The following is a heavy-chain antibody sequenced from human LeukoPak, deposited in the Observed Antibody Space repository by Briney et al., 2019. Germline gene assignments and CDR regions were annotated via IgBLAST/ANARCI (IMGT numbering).Heavy chain of an antibody. CDR1: GGSFSGYY. D-gene: IGHD6-13*01. CDR3: ANTESIAAAGN. V-gene: IGHV4-34*01. J-gene: IGHJ4*02. CDR2: INHSGST. Sequence: PSETLSLTCAVYGGSFSGYYWSWIRQPPGKGLEWIGEINHSGSTNYNPSLKSRVTISVDTSKNQFSLKLSSVTAADTAVYYCANTESIAAAGNWGQGTLVTVSS.